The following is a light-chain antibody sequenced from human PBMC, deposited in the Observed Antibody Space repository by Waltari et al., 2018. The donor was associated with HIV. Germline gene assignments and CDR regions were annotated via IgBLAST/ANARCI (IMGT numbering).Light chain of an antibody. Sequence: QSALTQPASVSGSPGQSITISCPGTNSDIGKYNLVPWYQQHPGRVPKVLIFEVTTRPSGISHRFSGSKSDNTASLTISGLQAEDEADYYCSSYATGNTYVFGTGTSVTVL. CDR1: NSDIGKYNL. CDR3: SSYATGNTYV. J-gene: IGLJ1*01. V-gene: IGLV2-23*02. CDR2: EVT.